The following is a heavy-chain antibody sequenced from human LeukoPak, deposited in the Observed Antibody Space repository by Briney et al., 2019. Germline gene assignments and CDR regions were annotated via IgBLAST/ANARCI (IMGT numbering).Heavy chain of an antibody. CDR2: ISAYNGNT. D-gene: IGHD1-26*01. V-gene: IGHV1-18*01. CDR3: ARDRGIVGARGVDY. CDR1: GYTFTSYG. J-gene: IGHJ4*02. Sequence: ASVKVTCKASGYTFTSYGISWVRQAPGQGLEWMGWISAYNGNTNYAQKLQGRVTMPTAPSTSTAYMELRSPRSDATALYYCARDRGIVGARGVDYWGQGTLVTVSS.